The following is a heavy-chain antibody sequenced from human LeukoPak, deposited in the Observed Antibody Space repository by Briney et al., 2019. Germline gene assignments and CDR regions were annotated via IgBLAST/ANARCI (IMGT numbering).Heavy chain of an antibody. CDR3: AREGGPGYCSSTSCYTSGHFDY. J-gene: IGHJ4*02. D-gene: IGHD2-2*02. CDR2: IIPIFGTA. CDR1: GGTFSSYA. Sequence: ASVKVSCKASGGTFSSYAISWVRQAPGQGLERMGGIIPIFGTANYAQKFQGRVTITTDESTSTAYMELSSLRSEDTAVYYCAREGGPGYCSSTSCYTSGHFDYWGQGTLVTVSS. V-gene: IGHV1-69*05.